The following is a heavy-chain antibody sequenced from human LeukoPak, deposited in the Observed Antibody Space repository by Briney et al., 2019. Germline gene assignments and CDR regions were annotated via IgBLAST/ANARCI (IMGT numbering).Heavy chain of an antibody. Sequence: GGSLRLSCTASGFTLSTYSMSWVRQAPRKGLEWVSSISSSSSYIYYADSVKGRFTISRDNAKNSLYLQMNSLRAEDTAVYYCAREEGYDSIDYWGQGTLVTVSS. CDR2: ISSSSSYI. V-gene: IGHV3-21*01. CDR3: AREEGYDSIDY. J-gene: IGHJ4*02. D-gene: IGHD3-22*01. CDR1: GFTLSTYS.